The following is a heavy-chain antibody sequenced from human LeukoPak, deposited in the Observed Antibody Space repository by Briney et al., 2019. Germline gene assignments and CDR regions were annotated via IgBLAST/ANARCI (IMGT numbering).Heavy chain of an antibody. CDR2: INNDGGGS. J-gene: IGHJ4*02. Sequence: GGSLRLSCQASGFPFSNYAMSWVRQAPGKGLEWVSSINNDGGGSFFADSVKDRFTISKDDSRSVVYLQMNSLSAEDTAVYYCARSGVATCHYWGQGILVTVSS. CDR3: ARSGVATCHY. CDR1: GFPFSNYA. V-gene: IGHV3-23*01. D-gene: IGHD2-15*01.